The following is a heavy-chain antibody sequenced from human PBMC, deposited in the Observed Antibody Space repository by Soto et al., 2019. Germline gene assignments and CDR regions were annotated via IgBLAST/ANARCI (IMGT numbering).Heavy chain of an antibody. CDR3: ARSRGAARREGGWLDP. CDR2: IYYSGST. CDR1: GGSISSSSYY. V-gene: IGHV4-39*01. Sequence: SETLSLTCTVSGGSISSSSYYWGWIRQPPGKGLEWIGSIYYSGSTYYNPSLKSRVTISVETSKNQFSLKLSSVTAADTAVYYRARSRGAARREGGWLDPWGQGTLVPVPS. J-gene: IGHJ5*02. D-gene: IGHD6-6*01.